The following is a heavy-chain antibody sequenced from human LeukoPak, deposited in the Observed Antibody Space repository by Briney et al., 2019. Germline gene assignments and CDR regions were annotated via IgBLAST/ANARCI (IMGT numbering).Heavy chain of an antibody. D-gene: IGHD6-13*01. V-gene: IGHV3-23*01. CDR2: ISGSGGST. CDR1: GFTFSSYA. CDR3: AKDPYRGIAAAGLYYFDY. Sequence: GGSLRLSCAASGFTFSSYAMSWVRQAPGKGLEWVSAISGSGGSTYYADSVKGRFTISRDNSKNTLYLQMNSLRAEDTAVYYCAKDPYRGIAAAGLYYFDYWGQGTLVTVSS. J-gene: IGHJ4*02.